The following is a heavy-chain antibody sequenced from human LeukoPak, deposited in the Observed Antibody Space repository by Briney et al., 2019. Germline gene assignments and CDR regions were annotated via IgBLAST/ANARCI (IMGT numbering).Heavy chain of an antibody. CDR3: AKVWPYSSGYYYFDY. V-gene: IGHV3-23*01. Sequence: ISVGRGNTYYAASVKGRFTISRDNSKNTLYLQMNSLRADDTAVYYCAKVWPYSSGYYYFDYWGQGTLVTVSS. J-gene: IGHJ4*02. D-gene: IGHD6-19*01. CDR2: ISVGRGNT.